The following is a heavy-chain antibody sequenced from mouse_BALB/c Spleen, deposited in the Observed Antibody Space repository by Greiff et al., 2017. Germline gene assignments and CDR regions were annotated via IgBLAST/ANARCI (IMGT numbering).Heavy chain of an antibody. CDR2: INPSTGYT. Sequence: VQLQQSGAELAKPGASVKLSCKASGYTFTSYWMHWVQQRPGQGLEWIGYINPSTGYTEYNQKFKDKATLTADKSSSTAYMQLSSLTSEDSAVYYCARRENYGNWGDYWGQGTSVTVSS. J-gene: IGHJ4*01. D-gene: IGHD2-1*01. CDR3: ARRENYGNWGDY. V-gene: IGHV1-7*01. CDR1: GYTFTSYW.